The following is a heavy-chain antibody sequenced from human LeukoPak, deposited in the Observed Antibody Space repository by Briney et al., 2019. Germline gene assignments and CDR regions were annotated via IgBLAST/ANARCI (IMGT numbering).Heavy chain of an antibody. Sequence: SETLSLTRTVSGGSISSSSYYWGWIRQPPGKGLEWIGSIYYSGSTYYNPSLKSRVTISVDTSKNQFSLKLSSVTAADTAVYYCARRAKQHHYYYYYMDVWGKGTTVTVSS. V-gene: IGHV4-39*01. J-gene: IGHJ6*03. CDR3: ARRAKQHHYYYYYMDV. CDR2: IYYSGST. D-gene: IGHD6-13*01. CDR1: GGSISSSSYY.